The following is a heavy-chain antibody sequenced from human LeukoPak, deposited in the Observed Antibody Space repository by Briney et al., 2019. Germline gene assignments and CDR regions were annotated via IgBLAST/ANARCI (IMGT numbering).Heavy chain of an antibody. V-gene: IGHV4-30-2*01. CDR2: IYHSGST. D-gene: IGHD4-17*01. J-gene: IGHJ4*02. CDR1: GGSISSGGYS. Sequence: PSETLSLTCAVSGGSISSGGYSWSWIRQPPGKGLEWIGYIYHSGSTYYNPSLKSRVTISVDTSKNQFSLKLSSVTAADTAVYYCAETTVGFHWGQGTLVTVSS. CDR3: AETTVGFH.